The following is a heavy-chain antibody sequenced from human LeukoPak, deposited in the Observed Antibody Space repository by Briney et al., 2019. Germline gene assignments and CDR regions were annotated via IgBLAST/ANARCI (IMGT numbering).Heavy chain of an antibody. V-gene: IGHV4-4*02. CDR2: IYHSGST. CDR3: ASMQAMERYYFDY. Sequence: PSGTLSLTCAVSGGSISSSNWWSWVRQPPGKGLEWIGEIYHSGSTNYNPSLKSRVTISVDKSKNQFSLKLSSVTAADTAVYYCASMQAMERYYFDYWGQGTLVTVSS. J-gene: IGHJ4*02. CDR1: GGSISSSNW. D-gene: IGHD5-18*01.